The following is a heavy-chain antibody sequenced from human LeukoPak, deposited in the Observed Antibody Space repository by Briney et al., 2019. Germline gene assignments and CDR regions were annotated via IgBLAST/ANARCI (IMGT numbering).Heavy chain of an antibody. CDR1: GGSFSGYY. V-gene: IGHV4-34*01. CDR3: ASGGYSGSYYDGHYYYYGMDV. J-gene: IGHJ6*02. CDR2: INHSGST. Sequence: SETLSLTCAVYGGSFSGYYWSWIRQPPGKGLEWIGEINHSGSTNYNPSLKSRVTISVDTSKNQFSLKLSSVTAADTAVYYCASGGYSGSYYDGHYYYYGMDVWGQGTTVTVSS. D-gene: IGHD1-26*01.